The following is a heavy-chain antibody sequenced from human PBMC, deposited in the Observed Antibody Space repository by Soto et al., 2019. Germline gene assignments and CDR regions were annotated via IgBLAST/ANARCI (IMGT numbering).Heavy chain of an antibody. V-gene: IGHV5-51*01. CDR2: IYPGDSET. J-gene: IGHJ6*02. Sequence: GESLKISCKGSGYSFTSYWIGWVRQMPGKGLEWMGIIYPGDSETRYSPSFQGQVTISADKSISTAYLQWSSLKASDTAMYYCATHLVFSRTATTYIGMDVLGEGTTVTVS. D-gene: IGHD1-26*01. CDR1: GYSFTSYW. CDR3: ATHLVFSRTATTYIGMDV.